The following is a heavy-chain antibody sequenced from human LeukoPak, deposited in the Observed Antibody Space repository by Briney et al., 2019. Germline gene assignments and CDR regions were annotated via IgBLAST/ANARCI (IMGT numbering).Heavy chain of an antibody. J-gene: IGHJ4*02. CDR2: IIPILGIA. Sequence: SVKVSCKASGGTFSSYTISWVRQAPGQGLEWMGRIIPILGIANYAQKFQGRVTITADKSTSTAYMELCSLRSEDTAVYYCASRVNDFWSGYCLDYWGQGTLVTVSS. V-gene: IGHV1-69*02. CDR1: GGTFSSYT. D-gene: IGHD3-3*01. CDR3: ASRVNDFWSGYCLDY.